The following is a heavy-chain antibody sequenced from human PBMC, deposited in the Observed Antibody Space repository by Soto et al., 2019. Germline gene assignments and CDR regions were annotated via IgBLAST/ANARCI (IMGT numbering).Heavy chain of an antibody. J-gene: IGHJ4*02. CDR1: GFTFTSSA. V-gene: IGHV1-58*02. CDR2: IVVGGGNT. D-gene: IGHD2-2*01. CDR3: RAADPNVPAGAPVDY. Sequence: QMQLVQSGPEVKKPGTSVKVSCKASGFTFTSSAMQWVRQARGQRLEWIGWIVVGGGNTNYAQKFKEESTITRVTALTAPYMEPTSRGSEDTAVYAGRAADPNVPAGAPVDYGGKGTLVSVSA.